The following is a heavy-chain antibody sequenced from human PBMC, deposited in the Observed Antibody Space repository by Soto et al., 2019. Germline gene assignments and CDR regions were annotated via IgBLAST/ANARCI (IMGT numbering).Heavy chain of an antibody. CDR1: GFTFSSYE. CDR2: IISSGSTI. Sequence: PGGALRLSCAASGFTFSSYEMNLVRQAPGKWLEWVSYIISSGSTIYYADSVKVRFTISRDNAKNSLYLQMKSLRAEDTAVYYCARATAMASLVYYYYGMDVWGQGTTVTVSS. J-gene: IGHJ6*02. V-gene: IGHV3-48*03. D-gene: IGHD5-18*01. CDR3: ARATAMASLVYYYYGMDV.